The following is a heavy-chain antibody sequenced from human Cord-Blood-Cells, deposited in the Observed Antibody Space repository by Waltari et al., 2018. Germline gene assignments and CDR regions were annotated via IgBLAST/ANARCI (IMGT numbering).Heavy chain of an antibody. CDR3: AKGHYDILTGYSYFDY. V-gene: IGHV3-23*01. CDR2: ISGSGGST. J-gene: IGHJ4*02. D-gene: IGHD3-9*01. Sequence: SCAASGFTFSSYAMLWFRQSPGKGLEWVSAISGSGGSTYYADSVKGRFTISRDNSKNTLYLQMNSLRAEDTAVYYCAKGHYDILTGYSYFDYWGQGTLVTVSS. CDR1: GFTFSSYA.